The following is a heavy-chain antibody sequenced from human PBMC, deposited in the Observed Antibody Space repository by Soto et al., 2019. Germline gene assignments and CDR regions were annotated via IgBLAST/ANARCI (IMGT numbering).Heavy chain of an antibody. J-gene: IGHJ6*02. CDR2: IIPILGIA. V-gene: IGHV1-69*10. D-gene: IGHD6-13*01. CDR3: ARGSSSWYRVDYYYDYCRDV. Sequence: ASVKVSCKASGGTFSSYAISWVRQAPGQGLEWMGGIIPILGIANYAQKFQGRVTMTTDKSTSTAYIELSSLRSEDTAVYYCARGSSSWYRVDYYYDYCRDVWGQGTTVTVSS. CDR1: GGTFSSYA.